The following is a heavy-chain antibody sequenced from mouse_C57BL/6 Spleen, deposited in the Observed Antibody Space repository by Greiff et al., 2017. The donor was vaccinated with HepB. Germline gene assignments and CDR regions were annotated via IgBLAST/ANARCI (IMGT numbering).Heavy chain of an antibody. CDR3: ARRESYGSSYDYYAMDY. J-gene: IGHJ4*01. Sequence: QVQLQQPGAELVKPGASVKLSCKASGYTFTSYWMHWVKQSPARGLEWIGRIDPNSGGTKYNEKFKSKATLTVDKPSSTAYMQLSSLTSEDSAVYYCARRESYGSSYDYYAMDYWGQGTSVTVSS. CDR1: GYTFTSYW. D-gene: IGHD1-1*01. CDR2: IDPNSGGT. V-gene: IGHV1-72*01.